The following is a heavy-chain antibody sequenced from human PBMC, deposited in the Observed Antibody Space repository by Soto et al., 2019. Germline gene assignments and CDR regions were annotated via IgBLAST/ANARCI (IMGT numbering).Heavy chain of an antibody. CDR2: MNPNSGNT. CDR3: ARGQSGYSSGWSPNDY. CDR1: GYTFSSYE. J-gene: IGHJ4*02. V-gene: IGHV1-8*01. D-gene: IGHD6-19*01. Sequence: QVQLVQSGAEVKKPGASVKVSCKASGYTFSSYEINWVRQATGQGLEWMGWMNPNSGNTGYAQKFQGRVTMPRYTSQITAYMELSSLRSEDTAVYYCARGQSGYSSGWSPNDYWGQGTLVTVSS.